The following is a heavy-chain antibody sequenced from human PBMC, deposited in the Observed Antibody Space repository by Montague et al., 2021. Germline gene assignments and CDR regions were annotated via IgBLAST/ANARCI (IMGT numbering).Heavy chain of an antibody. J-gene: IGHJ4*02. D-gene: IGHD3-10*01. CDR2: VRHIGNT. CDR1: GGSLSEYY. CDR3: ASDRGPFDY. Sequence: SETLSLTCGVYGGSLSEYYWTWIRQSPAKGLEWIGEVRHIGNTNYNPSLKSRVTMSVDKSKNQFSLKLRSVTAADTAVYYCASDRGPFDYWGQGTVVTVSS. V-gene: IGHV4-34*01.